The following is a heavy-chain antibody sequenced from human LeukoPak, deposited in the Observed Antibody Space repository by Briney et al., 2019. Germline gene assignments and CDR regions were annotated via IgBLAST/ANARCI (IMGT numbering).Heavy chain of an antibody. CDR2: ISAYNGNT. V-gene: IGHV1-18*01. CDR3: ARDAADYDFWSGYYLILDY. D-gene: IGHD3-3*01. Sequence: ASVTVSCTASGYTFTSYGISWVRQAPGQGLEWVGWISAYNGNTNYAQKLQGRVTMTTDTSTSTAYMELRSLRSDDTAVYYCARDAADYDFWSGYYLILDYWGQGTLVTVSS. CDR1: GYTFTSYG. J-gene: IGHJ4*02.